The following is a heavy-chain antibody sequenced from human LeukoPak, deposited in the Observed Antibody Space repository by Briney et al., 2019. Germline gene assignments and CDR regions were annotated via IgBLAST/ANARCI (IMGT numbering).Heavy chain of an antibody. Sequence: GSTNYNPSLKSRVTILVDTSKNQFSLKLSSVTAADTAVYYCASDPYCSSTSCYTGSFDYWGQGTLVTVSS. V-gene: IGHV4-59*12. J-gene: IGHJ4*02. D-gene: IGHD2-2*02. CDR2: GST. CDR3: ASDPYCSSTSCYTGSFDY.